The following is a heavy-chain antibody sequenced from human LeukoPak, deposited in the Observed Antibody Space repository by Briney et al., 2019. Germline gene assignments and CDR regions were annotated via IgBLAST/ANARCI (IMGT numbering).Heavy chain of an antibody. V-gene: IGHV4-59*12. CDR1: GGSISSYY. D-gene: IGHD5-12*01. Sequence: SETLSLTCTVSGGSISSYYWSWIRQPPGQGLEWIGYIYYSGSTNYNPSLKSRVTISVDTSKNQFSLKLSSVTAADTAVYYCARLIVATIGLDYWGQGTLVTVSS. CDR3: ARLIVATIGLDY. J-gene: IGHJ4*02. CDR2: IYYSGST.